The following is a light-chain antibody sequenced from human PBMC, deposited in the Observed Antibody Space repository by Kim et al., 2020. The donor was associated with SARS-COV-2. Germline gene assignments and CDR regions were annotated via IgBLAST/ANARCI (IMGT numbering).Light chain of an antibody. CDR3: QTWDSNNDHRV. J-gene: IGLJ3*02. CDR2: YNN. CDR1: NIGSKN. V-gene: IGLV3-21*04. Sequence: APGMTARITSGGNNIGSKNVHWYQQKPGQAPVLVMYYNNGRPSGIPERVSGSNSENTATLTISRVEAGDEADYYCQTWDSNNDHRVFGGGTKLTVL.